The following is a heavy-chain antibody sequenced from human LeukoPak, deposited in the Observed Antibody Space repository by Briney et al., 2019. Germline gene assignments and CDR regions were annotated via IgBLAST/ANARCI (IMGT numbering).Heavy chain of an antibody. CDR3: ARGDDSSGYSTFDI. J-gene: IGHJ3*02. Sequence: PSETLSLTCAVYGGSFSGYYWSWIRQPPGKGLEWIGDINHSGSTNYNPSLKSRVTISVDTSKNQFSLKLSSATAADTAVYYCARGDDSSGYSTFDIWGQGTMVTVSS. D-gene: IGHD3-22*01. V-gene: IGHV4-34*01. CDR1: GGSFSGYY. CDR2: INHSGST.